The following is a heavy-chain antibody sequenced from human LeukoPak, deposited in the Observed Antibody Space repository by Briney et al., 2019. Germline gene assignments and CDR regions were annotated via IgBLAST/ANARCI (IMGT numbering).Heavy chain of an antibody. Sequence: PGGSLRLSCAASGFTFDDYAMHWVRQAPGKGLEWVSGISWNSGSIGYADSVKGRFTISRDNAKNSLYLQMNSLRAEDTAVYYCAKDVVRVSSKGWFDPWGQGTLVSVSS. CDR3: AKDVVRVSSKGWFDP. V-gene: IGHV3-9*01. D-gene: IGHD6-6*01. CDR1: GFTFDDYA. J-gene: IGHJ5*02. CDR2: ISWNSGSI.